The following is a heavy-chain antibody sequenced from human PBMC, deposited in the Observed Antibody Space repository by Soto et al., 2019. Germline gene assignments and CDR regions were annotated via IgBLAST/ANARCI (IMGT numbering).Heavy chain of an antibody. D-gene: IGHD2-21*01. Sequence: ASVKVSCKASGYTFTSYGISWVRQAPGQGLEWMGWISAYSGNTNYAQKLQGRVTMTTDTSTSTAYMELRSLRSDDTAVYYCAGPKRFAFFDYWGQGSLVTVSS. CDR3: AGPKRFAFFDY. V-gene: IGHV1-18*01. CDR2: ISAYSGNT. J-gene: IGHJ4*02. CDR1: GYTFTSYG.